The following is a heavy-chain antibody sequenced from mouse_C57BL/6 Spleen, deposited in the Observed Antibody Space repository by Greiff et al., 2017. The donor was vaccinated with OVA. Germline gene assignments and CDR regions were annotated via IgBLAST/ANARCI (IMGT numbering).Heavy chain of an antibody. CDR1: GYTFTSYW. V-gene: IGHV1-53*01. CDR2: INPSNGGT. CDR3: ARVHGSRWYFDV. D-gene: IGHD1-1*01. Sequence: QVQLQQPGAELVKPGASVKLSCKASGYTFTSYWMQWVKQRPGQGLEWIGNINPSNGGTTYNEKFKSKATLTVDKSSSTAYMQLSSLTSEDSAVYYCARVHGSRWYFDVWGTGTTVTVSS. J-gene: IGHJ1*03.